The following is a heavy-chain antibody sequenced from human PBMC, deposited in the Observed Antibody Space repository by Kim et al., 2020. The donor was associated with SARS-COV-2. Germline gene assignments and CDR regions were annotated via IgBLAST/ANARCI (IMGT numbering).Heavy chain of an antibody. J-gene: IGHJ4*02. CDR2: SNGGRT. CDR3: VKDSF. Sequence: SNGGRTYYADSVKGSFTIARDNSKTTLYLQMSSLRAEDTAVYYCVKDSFWGQGTLVTVSS. V-gene: IGHV3-64D*09.